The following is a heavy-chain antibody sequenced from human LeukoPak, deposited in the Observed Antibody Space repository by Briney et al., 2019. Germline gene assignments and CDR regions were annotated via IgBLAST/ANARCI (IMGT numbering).Heavy chain of an antibody. CDR1: GXTFSSYG. V-gene: IGHV3-30*18. D-gene: IGHD4-17*01. Sequence: GGSLRPSCAASGXTFSSYGMHWVRQAPGKGLEWVAVISYDGSNKYYADSVKGRFTISRDNSKNTLYLQMNSLRAEDTAVYYCAKAYDYGDYPGYFDYWGQGTLVTVSS. CDR3: AKAYDYGDYPGYFDY. J-gene: IGHJ4*02. CDR2: ISYDGSNK.